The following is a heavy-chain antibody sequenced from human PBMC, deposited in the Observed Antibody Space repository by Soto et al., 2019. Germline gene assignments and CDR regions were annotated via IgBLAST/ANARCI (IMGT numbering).Heavy chain of an antibody. CDR1: GYTFTRYD. J-gene: IGHJ3*02. D-gene: IGHD1-26*01. V-gene: IGHV1-8*01. Sequence: ASVKVSCRASGYTFTRYDINWVRQATGQGLEWMGWMNPNSGNTGYAQKFQGRVTMTRNTSISTAYMELSSLRSEDTAVYYCARGSYSGSYDAFDIWGQGTMVTV. CDR2: MNPNSGNT. CDR3: ARGSYSGSYDAFDI.